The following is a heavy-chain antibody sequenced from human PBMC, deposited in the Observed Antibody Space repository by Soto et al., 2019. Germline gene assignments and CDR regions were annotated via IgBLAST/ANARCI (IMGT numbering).Heavy chain of an antibody. Sequence: ESLKVSLSASGFTFRKHWIHWVRQAPGHGLVWVSRTKTDGTTSFAYSVRGRFTISRDNAENTLYLQLNSLRAEDTAVYYCVRDMRPVPWYGGISSAFDMWGQGTMVTVSS. V-gene: IGHV3-74*01. CDR2: TKTDGTT. CDR1: GFTFRKHW. D-gene: IGHD3-10*01. J-gene: IGHJ3*02. CDR3: VRDMRPVPWYGGISSAFDM.